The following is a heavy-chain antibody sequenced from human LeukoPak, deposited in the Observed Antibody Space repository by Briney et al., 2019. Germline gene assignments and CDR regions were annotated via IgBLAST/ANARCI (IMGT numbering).Heavy chain of an antibody. V-gene: IGHV3-23*01. CDR3: AKVVTRGSYYFDY. CDR1: GCTFSSYA. D-gene: IGHD3-10*01. Sequence: GGSLRLSCAASGCTFSSYAMSWVRQAPGKGLEWFSAISAGGGSTYYADSVKGRFTISRDNSNNTLFLQMNSLRAEDTAVFYCAKVVTRGSYYFDYWGQGTLVTVSS. J-gene: IGHJ4*02. CDR2: ISAGGGST.